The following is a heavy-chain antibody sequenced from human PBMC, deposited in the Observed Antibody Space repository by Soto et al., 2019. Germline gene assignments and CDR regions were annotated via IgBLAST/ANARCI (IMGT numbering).Heavy chain of an antibody. CDR1: GFTFSSYE. CDR2: IGTSETIR. J-gene: IGHJ6*01. V-gene: IGHV3-48*03. D-gene: IGHD3-3*01. Sequence: EVQLEESGGGLVQPGGSLRLSCAASGFTFSSYEMNWVRQVPGKGLQWVSYIGTSETIRYYADSVKGRFTISRDNAKNALYLQMNSLRAEDTAIYYCARDTLTLFRGVRDNVYYGMDVWGPGTTVTVSS. CDR3: ARDTLTLFRGVRDNVYYGMDV.